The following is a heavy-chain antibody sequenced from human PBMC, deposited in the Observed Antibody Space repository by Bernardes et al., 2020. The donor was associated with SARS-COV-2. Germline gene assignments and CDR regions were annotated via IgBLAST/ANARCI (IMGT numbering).Heavy chain of an antibody. J-gene: IGHJ5*02. CDR1: GGSFSGYY. CDR3: ARGLGVAAARTHWFDP. Sequence: SETLSLTCAVYGGSFSGYYWSWIRQPPGKGLEWIGEINHSGSTNYNPSLKSRVTISVDTSKNQFSLKLSSVTAADTAVYYCARGLGVAAARTHWFDPWGQGTLVTVSS. CDR2: INHSGST. V-gene: IGHV4-34*01. D-gene: IGHD6-13*01.